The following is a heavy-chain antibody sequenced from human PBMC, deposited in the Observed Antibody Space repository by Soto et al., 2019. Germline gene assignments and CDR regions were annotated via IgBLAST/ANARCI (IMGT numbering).Heavy chain of an antibody. J-gene: IGHJ6*04. Sequence: ASGKVSCKASGYMFTGYCSQGLRQAPGQGLEWMGWINPNTSATNYAQKFQGRFTMTRDTSLGAAYMELTSVIADEASLCYYARITWGRDLNYGTEVWAKGTTVTVS. CDR1: GYMFTGYC. CDR2: INPNTSAT. CDR3: ARITWGRDLNYGTEV. V-gene: IGHV1-2*02. D-gene: IGHD7-27*01.